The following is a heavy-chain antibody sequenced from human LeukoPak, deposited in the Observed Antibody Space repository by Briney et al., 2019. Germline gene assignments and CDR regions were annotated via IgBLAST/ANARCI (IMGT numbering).Heavy chain of an antibody. CDR3: ARGLSTYYDFWSGYLYY. CDR1: GGSINTPNYY. J-gene: IGHJ4*02. V-gene: IGHV4-39*07. D-gene: IGHD3-3*01. CDR2: IFYSGGT. Sequence: SETLSLTCTVSGGSINTPNYYWGWIRQTPGKGLEWIGNIFYSGGTYYSPSLTSRVTISLDTSRNQFSLKLSSVTAADTAVYYCARGLSTYYDFWSGYLYYWGQGTLVTVSS.